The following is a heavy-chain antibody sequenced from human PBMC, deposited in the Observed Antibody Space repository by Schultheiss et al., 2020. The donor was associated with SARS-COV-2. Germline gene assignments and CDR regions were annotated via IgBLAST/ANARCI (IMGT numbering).Heavy chain of an antibody. CDR2: INSDGSST. CDR1: GFTFSNAW. V-gene: IGHV3-74*01. J-gene: IGHJ4*02. Sequence: GGSLRLSCAASGFTFSNAWMSWVRQAPGKGLVWVSRINSDGSSTSYSDSVKGRFTISRDNSKNTLYLQMNSLRAEDTAVYYCARDWVYYGDSNYYFDYWGQGTLVTVSS. CDR3: ARDWVYYGDSNYYFDY. D-gene: IGHD4-17*01.